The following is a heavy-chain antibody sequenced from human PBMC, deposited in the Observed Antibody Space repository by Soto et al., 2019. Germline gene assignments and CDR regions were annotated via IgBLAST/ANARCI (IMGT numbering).Heavy chain of an antibody. D-gene: IGHD2-8*02. CDR1: GGSISSYY. J-gene: IGHJ4*02. Sequence: SETLSLTCTVSGGSISSYYWSWIRQPPGKGLEWIGYIYYSGSTNYHPSLKSRVTISVDTSKNQFSLKLSSVTAADTAVYYCARRVLGTDFDYWGQGTLVTVSS. CDR3: ARRVLGTDFDY. CDR2: IYYSGST. V-gene: IGHV4-59*01.